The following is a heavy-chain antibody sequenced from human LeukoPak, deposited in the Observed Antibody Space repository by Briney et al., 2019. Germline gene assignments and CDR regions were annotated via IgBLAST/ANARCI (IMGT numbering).Heavy chain of an antibody. V-gene: IGHV3-30*03. CDR2: ISYDGSNK. D-gene: IGHD6-13*01. Sequence: GGSLRLSCAASGFTFSSYSMNWVRQAPGKGLEWVAVISYDGSNKYYADSVKGRFTISRDNSKNTLYLQMNSLRAEDTAVYYCARDRKQQLDVYCYYGMDVWGQGTTVTVSS. CDR3: ARDRKQQLDVYCYYGMDV. CDR1: GFTFSSYS. J-gene: IGHJ6*02.